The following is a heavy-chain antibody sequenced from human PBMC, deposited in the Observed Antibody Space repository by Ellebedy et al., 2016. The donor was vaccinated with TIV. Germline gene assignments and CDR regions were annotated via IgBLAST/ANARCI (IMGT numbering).Heavy chain of an antibody. CDR2: ISSSSSYI. D-gene: IGHD2-15*01. CDR1: GFTFSSYS. Sequence: GESLKISCAASGFTFSSYSMNWVRQAPGKGLEWLSSISSSSSYIHYADSVKGRSTISRDNAKNSLYLQMNSLRAEDTAVYYCASEVVVLGDKDLFDIWGQGTMVTVSS. V-gene: IGHV3-21*01. CDR3: ASEVVVLGDKDLFDI. J-gene: IGHJ3*02.